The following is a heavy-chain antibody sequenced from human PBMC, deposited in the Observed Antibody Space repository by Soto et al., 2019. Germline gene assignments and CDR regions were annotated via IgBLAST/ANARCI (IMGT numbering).Heavy chain of an antibody. J-gene: IGHJ4*02. D-gene: IGHD6-6*01. CDR3: ASGVSSSLPF. Sequence: GGSLRLSCAASGFTFSSYGMHWVRRAPGKGLEWVAVISYDGSNKYYADSVKGRFTISRDNSKNTLYLQMNSLRAEDTAVYYCASGVSSSLPFWGQGTLVTVSS. CDR1: GFTFSSYG. V-gene: IGHV3-30*03. CDR2: ISYDGSNK.